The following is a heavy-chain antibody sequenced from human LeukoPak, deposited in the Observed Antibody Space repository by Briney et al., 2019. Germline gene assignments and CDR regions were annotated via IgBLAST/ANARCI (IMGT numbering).Heavy chain of an antibody. CDR3: ARVAYYDFWSGYLPEPKADAFDI. J-gene: IGHJ3*02. Sequence: SETLSLTCTVSGGSISSGGYYWSWIRQHPGKGLEWIGYIYYSGSTYYNPSLKSRVTISVDTSKNQFSLKLSSVTAADTAVYYCARVAYYDFWSGYLPEPKADAFDIWGQGTMVTVSS. CDR2: IYYSGST. V-gene: IGHV4-31*03. CDR1: GGSISSGGYY. D-gene: IGHD3-3*01.